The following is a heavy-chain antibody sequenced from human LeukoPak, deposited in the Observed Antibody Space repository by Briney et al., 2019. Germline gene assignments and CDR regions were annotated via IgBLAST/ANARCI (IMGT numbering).Heavy chain of an antibody. J-gene: IGHJ4*02. CDR3: ARGGCLQFCYFDY. Sequence: SVKVSCKASGGTFSSYAISWVRQAPGQGLEWMGGIIPIFGTANYAQKFQGRVTITTDESTSTAYMELSSLRSEDTAVYYCARGGCLQFCYFDYWGQGTLVTVSS. V-gene: IGHV1-69*05. D-gene: IGHD5-24*01. CDR2: IIPIFGTA. CDR1: GGTFSSYA.